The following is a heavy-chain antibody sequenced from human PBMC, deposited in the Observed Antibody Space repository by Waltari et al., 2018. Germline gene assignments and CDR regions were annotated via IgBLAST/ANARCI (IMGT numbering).Heavy chain of an antibody. CDR2: IYYSGST. J-gene: IGHJ4*02. Sequence: QVQLQESGPGLVKPSETLSLTCTVSGGSISSYYWSWIRQPPGKGLGWIGYIYYSGSTNYNPSLKSRVTISVDTSKKQLSLKLSSVTAADTAVYYCARESSGWLYYFDYWGQGTLVTVSS. CDR1: GGSISSYY. V-gene: IGHV4-59*01. CDR3: ARESSGWLYYFDY. D-gene: IGHD6-19*01.